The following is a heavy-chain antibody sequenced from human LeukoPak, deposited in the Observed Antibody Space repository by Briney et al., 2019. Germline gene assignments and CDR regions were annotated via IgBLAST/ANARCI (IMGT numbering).Heavy chain of an antibody. V-gene: IGHV4-34*01. CDR2: INHRGST. J-gene: IGHJ4*02. CDR1: GGSFSGYY. Sequence: SSETLSLTCAVYGGSFSGYYWSWIRQPPGKGLEWIGEINHRGSTNLSPSLKSRVTLSVDTSKHQFSLKLTSVTAADAAVYYCASSVGSTDYWGQGTLVTVSS. D-gene: IGHD1-26*01. CDR3: ASSVGSTDY.